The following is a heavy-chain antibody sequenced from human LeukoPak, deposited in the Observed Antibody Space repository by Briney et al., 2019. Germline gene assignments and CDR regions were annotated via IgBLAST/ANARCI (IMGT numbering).Heavy chain of an antibody. Sequence: PGGSLRLSCAASTFTFGDYYMGWVRKAPGKGLEWVAYVEQLGNAKSYIDSVKGRFTISRDNAKSSLYLQMDSLRVEDTAVYYCSRWNFAFDIWGQGTMVTVSS. CDR2: VEQLGNAK. CDR3: SRWNFAFDI. CDR1: TFTFGDYY. D-gene: IGHD1-7*01. V-gene: IGHV3-7*01. J-gene: IGHJ3*02.